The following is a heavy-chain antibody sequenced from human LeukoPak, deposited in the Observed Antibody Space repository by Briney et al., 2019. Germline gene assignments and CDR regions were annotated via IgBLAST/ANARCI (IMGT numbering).Heavy chain of an antibody. CDR3: ARTTEGGYTYDYFYYYYMDV. Sequence: SETLSLTCAVYGGSFSGYYWSWIRQPPGKGLEWIGEINHSGSTNYNPSLKSRVTISVDMSKTQFSLKLSSVTAADTAVYYCARTTEGGYTYDYFYYYYMDVWGKGTTVTISS. V-gene: IGHV4-34*01. CDR2: INHSGST. D-gene: IGHD5-18*01. J-gene: IGHJ6*03. CDR1: GGSFSGYY.